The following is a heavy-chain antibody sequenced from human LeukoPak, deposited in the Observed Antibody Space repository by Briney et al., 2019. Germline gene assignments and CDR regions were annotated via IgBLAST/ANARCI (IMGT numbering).Heavy chain of an antibody. J-gene: IGHJ4*02. Sequence: SETQSLTCTVSGYSISSGYYSGWIRQPPGKGLEWIGSIYHSGSTYYNPSLKSRVTISVDTSKNQFSLKLSSVTAADTAVYYCAVSSPDYWGQGTLVTVSS. D-gene: IGHD6-19*01. V-gene: IGHV4-38-2*02. CDR2: IYHSGST. CDR1: GYSISSGYY. CDR3: AVSSPDY.